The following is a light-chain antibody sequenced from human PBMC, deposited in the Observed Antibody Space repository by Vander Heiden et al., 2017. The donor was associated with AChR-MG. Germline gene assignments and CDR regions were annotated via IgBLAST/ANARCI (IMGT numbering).Light chain of an antibody. CDR2: TTS. J-gene: IGKJ1*01. CDR3: QQTDSTIRT. CDR1: QSIFRY. V-gene: IGKV1-39*01. Sequence: DIQMTQSPSSLSASMGDRVTITCRSSQSIFRYLSWYQHKPGKAPKVLIYTTSTLQSGVPSRFSGSGFGTEFTLTISRLQPEDYATYYCQQTDSTIRTFGQGTKVEIK.